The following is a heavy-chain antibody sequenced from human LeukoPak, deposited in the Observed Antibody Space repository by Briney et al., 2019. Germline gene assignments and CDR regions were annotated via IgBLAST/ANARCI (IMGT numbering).Heavy chain of an antibody. CDR3: ASGAPTPYYYDSSGSLGAG. Sequence: ASVKVSCKASGYIFTGYYMHWVRQAPGQGLEWMGWINPNSGGTNYAQKFQGRVTMTRDTSISTAYMELSRLRSDDTAVYYCASGAPTPYYYDSSGSLGAGWGQGTLVTVSS. J-gene: IGHJ4*02. CDR1: GYIFTGYY. D-gene: IGHD3-22*01. V-gene: IGHV1-2*02. CDR2: INPNSGGT.